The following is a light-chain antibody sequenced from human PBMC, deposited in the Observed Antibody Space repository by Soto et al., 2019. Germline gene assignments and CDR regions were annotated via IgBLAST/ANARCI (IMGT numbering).Light chain of an antibody. J-gene: IGKJ5*01. CDR2: AAS. V-gene: IGKV1-12*01. CDR1: QGISTR. Sequence: DIPMTQSPSSVPASVGDRVTITCRASQGISTRLDWYQQKPGKAPKLLIYAASNLQSGVPSRFSGSGFGTDFTLTISSLQPEDFATYYCQQTDSFPLTFGQGTRLEIK. CDR3: QQTDSFPLT.